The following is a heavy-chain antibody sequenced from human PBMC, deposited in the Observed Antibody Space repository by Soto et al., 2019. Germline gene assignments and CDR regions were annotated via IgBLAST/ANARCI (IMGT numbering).Heavy chain of an antibody. CDR1: DGSISSYY. D-gene: IGHD1-26*01. Sequence: PSETLSLTCTVSDGSISSYYWSWIRQPPGKGLEWIGYIYGTGTTNYSPSLKNRVTISVDMSKNQFSLRLSSVTAADTAVYYCAGFSSGTYLFDLWGQGTPVTVSS. CDR2: IYGTGTT. J-gene: IGHJ5*02. V-gene: IGHV4-59*01. CDR3: AGFSSGTYLFDL.